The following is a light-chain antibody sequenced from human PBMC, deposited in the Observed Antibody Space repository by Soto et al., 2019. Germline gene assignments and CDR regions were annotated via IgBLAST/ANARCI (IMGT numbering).Light chain of an antibody. CDR1: QSVDSN. CDR2: GAS. J-gene: IGKJ4*01. V-gene: IGKV3D-15*01. CDR3: QQYNDWPLT. Sequence: EIVMTQSPATLSVSPGDGATLSCRASQSVDSNLAWYQQKPGQTPRLLMYGASTRPTGIPARFSGSGSGTEFTRTIISLQSDDSAVYYYQQYNDWPLTFGGGTKVEIK.